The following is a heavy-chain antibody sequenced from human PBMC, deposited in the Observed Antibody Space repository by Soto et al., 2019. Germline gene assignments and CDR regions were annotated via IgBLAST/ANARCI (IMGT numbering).Heavy chain of an antibody. D-gene: IGHD6-6*01. Sequence: QVQLQESGPGLVKASQTLSLICSVSGESISSGGYYWSWIRHHPGKGLEWIGYIYDSESAYYNPSLRSRVTISMDTSKNHFAMTLRSVTAADTAVYYCARASSSSSAADYWGQGTLITVSS. CDR1: GESISSGGYY. J-gene: IGHJ4*02. V-gene: IGHV4-31*03. CDR3: ARASSSSSAADY. CDR2: IYDSESA.